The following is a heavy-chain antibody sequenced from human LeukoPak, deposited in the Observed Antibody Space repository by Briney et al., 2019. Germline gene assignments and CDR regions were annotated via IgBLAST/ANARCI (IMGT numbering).Heavy chain of an antibody. CDR1: GFTFSSYG. CDR3: ARPGGEIAAAAKSGYYFDY. V-gene: IGHV3-33*01. J-gene: IGHJ4*02. D-gene: IGHD6-13*01. Sequence: AGSLRLSCAASGFTFSSYGMHWVRQAPGKGLEWVAVIWYDGSNKYYADSVKGRFTISRDNSKNTLYLQMNSLRAEDTAVYYCARPGGEIAAAAKSGYYFDYWGQGTLVTVSS. CDR2: IWYDGSNK.